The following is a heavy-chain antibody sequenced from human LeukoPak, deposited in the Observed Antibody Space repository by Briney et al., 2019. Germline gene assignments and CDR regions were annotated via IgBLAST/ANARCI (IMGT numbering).Heavy chain of an antibody. CDR1: GGSISSSSYY. J-gene: IGHJ3*02. Sequence: SETLSLTCTVSGGSISSSSYYWGWIRQPPGKGLEWIGSIYYGGSTYYNPSLKSRVTISVDTSKNQFSLKLSSVTAADTAVYYCARDVWFGQGAFDIWGQGTMVTVSS. V-gene: IGHV4-39*07. CDR2: IYYGGST. CDR3: ARDVWFGQGAFDI. D-gene: IGHD3-10*01.